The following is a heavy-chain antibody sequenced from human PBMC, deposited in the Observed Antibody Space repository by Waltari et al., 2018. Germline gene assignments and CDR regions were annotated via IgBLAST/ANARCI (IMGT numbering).Heavy chain of an antibody. J-gene: IGHJ4*02. CDR2: IGTSGATT. CDR3: AKMRGGVTTAFDY. V-gene: IGHV3-23*04. Sequence: VQLVESGGVLVNPGGSLRLSCSASGFTFSRFAMGWVRQAPGKGLEWISSIGTSGATTYYVDSVKGRFANSRDNSHNTLYLQMNRLRAEDTATYYCAKMRGGVTTAFDYWGQGTLVTVSS. CDR1: GFTFSRFA. D-gene: IGHD4-4*01.